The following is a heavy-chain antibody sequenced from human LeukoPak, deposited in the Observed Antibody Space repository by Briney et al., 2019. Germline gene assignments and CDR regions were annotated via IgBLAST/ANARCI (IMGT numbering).Heavy chain of an antibody. J-gene: IGHJ4*02. Sequence: GGSLRLSCAASGFTFSTYNMNWVRQAPGKGLEWVSCISTSSSYIYYSDSVKGRFTISRDNAKNSLYLQMNSLRAEDTAVYYCARGGFGELLVGYFDYWGQGILVTVSS. D-gene: IGHD3-10*01. V-gene: IGHV3-21*01. CDR1: GFTFSTYN. CDR3: ARGGFGELLVGYFDY. CDR2: ISTSSSYI.